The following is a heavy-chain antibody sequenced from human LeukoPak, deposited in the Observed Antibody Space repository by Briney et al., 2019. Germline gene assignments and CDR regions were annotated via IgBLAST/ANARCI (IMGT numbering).Heavy chain of an antibody. V-gene: IGHV1-18*01. Sequence: GASVKVSCKASGYTFTSNGISWVRQARGQGLEWMGWISAYNGNTNYAQKFQGRVTMTRDTSISTAYMELSSLRSDDTAVYYCARGEYNYGRDWFDPWGQGTLVTVSS. CDR1: GYTFTSNG. CDR2: ISAYNGNT. D-gene: IGHD5-18*01. CDR3: ARGEYNYGRDWFDP. J-gene: IGHJ5*02.